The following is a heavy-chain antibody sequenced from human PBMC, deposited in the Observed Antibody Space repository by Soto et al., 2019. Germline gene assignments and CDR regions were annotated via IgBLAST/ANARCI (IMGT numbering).Heavy chain of an antibody. CDR3: ARHVTYYDSSGYYFDY. CDR1: GYSFTSYW. Sequence: PGESLKISCKGSGYSFTSYWIGWVRQMPGKGLEWMGIIYPGDSDTRYSPSFQGQVTISADKSISTAYLQWSSLKASDTAMYYCARHVTYYDSSGYYFDYWGQGTLVTVPS. D-gene: IGHD3-22*01. CDR2: IYPGDSDT. J-gene: IGHJ4*02. V-gene: IGHV5-51*01.